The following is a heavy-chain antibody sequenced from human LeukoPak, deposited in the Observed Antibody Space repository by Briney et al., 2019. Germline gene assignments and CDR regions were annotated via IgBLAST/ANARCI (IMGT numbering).Heavy chain of an antibody. J-gene: IGHJ4*02. V-gene: IGHV3-15*01. CDR3: ATWGDFWSGNYGGY. Sequence: PGGSLRLSCAASGFTFNNAWMSWVRQAPGKGLEWVGRIKSKIDGGTTDYAARVKGRFSISRDDSNNTVYLQMNSLKTEDTAVYCCATWGDFWSGNYGGYWGQGTLVTVSS. CDR1: GFTFNNAW. D-gene: IGHD3-3*01. CDR2: IKSKIDGGTT.